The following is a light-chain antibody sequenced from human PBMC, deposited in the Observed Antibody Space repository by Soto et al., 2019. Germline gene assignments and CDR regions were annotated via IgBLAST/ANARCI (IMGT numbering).Light chain of an antibody. V-gene: IGLV2-23*01. CDR2: EGN. CDR3: CSYGGSSV. J-gene: IGLJ1*01. Sequence: QSVLTQPASVSGSPGQSITISCIGTGSDTGSYKLVSWYQQQSGKAPKLIIFEGNKRPSGVSNRFSGSNSGNTASLTISGLQGEDEADYYCCSYGGSSVFGSGTKLTVL. CDR1: GSDTGSYKL.